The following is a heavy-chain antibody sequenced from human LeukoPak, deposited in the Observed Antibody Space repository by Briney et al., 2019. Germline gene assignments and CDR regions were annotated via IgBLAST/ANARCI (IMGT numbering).Heavy chain of an antibody. CDR1: GFTFSSYG. V-gene: IGHV3-30*18. D-gene: IGHD3-10*01. Sequence: GGSLRLSCAASGFTFSSYGMHWVRQAPGKGLEWVAVISYDGSNKYYADSVKGRFTISRDNSKNTLYLQMNSLRAEDAAVYYCAKGHYGSGSYWGAFDIWGQGTMVTVSS. J-gene: IGHJ3*02. CDR3: AKGHYGSGSYWGAFDI. CDR2: ISYDGSNK.